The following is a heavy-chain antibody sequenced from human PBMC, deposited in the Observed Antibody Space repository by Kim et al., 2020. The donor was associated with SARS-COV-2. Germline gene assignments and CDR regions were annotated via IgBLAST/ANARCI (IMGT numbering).Heavy chain of an antibody. V-gene: IGHV6-1*01. D-gene: IGHD6-13*01. Sequence: AVSVKSRITNNPDTSKNQFSLQLNSVTPEDTAVYYCARDIAAAGTWYFDLWGRGTLVTVSS. J-gene: IGHJ2*01. CDR3: ARDIAAAGTWYFDL.